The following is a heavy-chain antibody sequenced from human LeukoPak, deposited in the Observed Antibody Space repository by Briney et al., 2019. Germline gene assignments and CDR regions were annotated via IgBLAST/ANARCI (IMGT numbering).Heavy chain of an antibody. CDR2: INSDGSEG. J-gene: IGHJ6*02. Sequence: PGGSLRLSRAVSGFTFSGFWMSWSRQAPGKGLEWVASINSDGSEGYYADVVKGRFTISRDNAKNSLYLQINSLRAEDTAVYYCARDRWVGATSSRYYYGMDVWGQGTTVTVSS. V-gene: IGHV3-7*01. D-gene: IGHD1-26*01. CDR3: ARDRWVGATSSRYYYGMDV. CDR1: GFTFSGFW.